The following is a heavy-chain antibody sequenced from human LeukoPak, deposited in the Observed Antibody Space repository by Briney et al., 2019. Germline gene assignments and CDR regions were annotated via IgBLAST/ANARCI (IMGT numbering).Heavy chain of an antibody. CDR1: GDSINNNNYY. V-gene: IGHV4-39*07. CDR3: ARGTYSSGLL. CDR2: IYYNGRT. D-gene: IGHD6-19*01. Sequence: PSETLSLACTVSGDSINNNNYYWGWIRQPPGKGLEWIGNIYYNGRTYYSPSLKSRGTISVDTSNNQFSLKLSSVTAADTAVYYCARGTYSSGLLWGQGTLVTVSS. J-gene: IGHJ4*02.